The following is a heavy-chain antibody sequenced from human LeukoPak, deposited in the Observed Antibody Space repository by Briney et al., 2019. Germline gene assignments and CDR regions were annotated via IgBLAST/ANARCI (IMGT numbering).Heavy chain of an antibody. CDR2: IYYSGST. D-gene: IGHD3-3*01. Sequence: PSKTLSLTCTVSGGSISSSSYYWGWIRQPPGKGLESIGSIYYSGSTYYNPSLKSRVTISVDTSKNQFSLKLSSVTAADTAVYYCADGNSIFGVVTPLMDVWGKGTTVTVSS. J-gene: IGHJ6*03. V-gene: IGHV4-39*01. CDR3: ADGNSIFGVVTPLMDV. CDR1: GGSISSSSYY.